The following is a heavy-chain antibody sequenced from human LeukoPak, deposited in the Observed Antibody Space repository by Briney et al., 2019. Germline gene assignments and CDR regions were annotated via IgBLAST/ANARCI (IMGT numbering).Heavy chain of an antibody. Sequence: SETLSLTCTVSGASISSYHWSWVRQPPGKGLEWIGYILTSGTTNYNPSLKSRLTISVDTSKNQFTLRLSSVTAAATAVYYCARLRVSGSYLYYFDYWGQGTLVTVSS. CDR3: ARLRVSGSYLYYFDY. J-gene: IGHJ4*02. CDR2: ILTSGTT. D-gene: IGHD1-26*01. CDR1: GASISSYH. V-gene: IGHV4-4*09.